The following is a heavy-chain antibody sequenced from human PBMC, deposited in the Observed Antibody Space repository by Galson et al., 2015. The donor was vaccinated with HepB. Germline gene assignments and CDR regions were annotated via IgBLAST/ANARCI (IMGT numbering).Heavy chain of an antibody. J-gene: IGHJ1*01. Sequence: SLRLSCAASGFTFSSHAMHWVRQAPGKGLEWVAIISYDGNNKYFTHSVKGRFTISRDNSKNTLYLQMSSLGVEDTAVYFCARDLWNGGEFDSSGHFCDWGRGTLVPVSS. CDR3: ARDLWNGGEFDSSGHFCD. CDR2: ISYDGNNK. V-gene: IGHV3-30-3*01. D-gene: IGHD3-22*01. CDR1: GFTFSSHA.